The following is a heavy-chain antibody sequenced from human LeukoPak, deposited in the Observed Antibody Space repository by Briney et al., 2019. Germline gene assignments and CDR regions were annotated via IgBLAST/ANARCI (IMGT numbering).Heavy chain of an antibody. CDR2: IKSKTDDETT. V-gene: IGHV3-15*01. Sequence: RGSLRLSCAASGFTFSSAWMSWVRQAPGKGLEWVGRIKSKTDDETTDYTAPVKGRFTISRDDSKNTLYLQMNSLKTEDTAVYYCTTARSGYFYWGQGTLVTVSS. J-gene: IGHJ4*02. D-gene: IGHD3-22*01. CDR3: TTARSGYFY. CDR1: GFTFSSAW.